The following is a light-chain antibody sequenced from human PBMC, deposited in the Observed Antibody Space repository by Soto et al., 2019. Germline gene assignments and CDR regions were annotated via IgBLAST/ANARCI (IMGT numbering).Light chain of an antibody. CDR1: QSISSR. J-gene: IGKJ1*01. CDR2: DAS. CDR3: QQYDTYWT. V-gene: IGKV1-5*01. Sequence: DLQMTQSPSTLSASVGDRVTITCRASQSISSRLAWYQQKPGMAPKVLIYDASTLESGVPSRFGGSGSGTEFTLTVSDLQPDDFATYFCQQYDTYWTFGQGTKVEIK.